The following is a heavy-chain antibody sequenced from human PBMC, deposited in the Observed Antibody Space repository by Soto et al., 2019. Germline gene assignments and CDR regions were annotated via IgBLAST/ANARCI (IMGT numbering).Heavy chain of an antibody. CDR1: GDTFSSYA. Sequence: ASVKVSCKASGDTFSSYAIRWVRQAPGQGLEWMGGIIPIFGTANYAQKFQGRVTITADESTSTAYMELSSLRSEDTAGYYCARAHGDTAMVTAFFDYWGQGTLVTVSS. CDR2: IIPIFGTA. J-gene: IGHJ4*02. V-gene: IGHV1-69*13. CDR3: ARAHGDTAMVTAFFDY. D-gene: IGHD5-18*01.